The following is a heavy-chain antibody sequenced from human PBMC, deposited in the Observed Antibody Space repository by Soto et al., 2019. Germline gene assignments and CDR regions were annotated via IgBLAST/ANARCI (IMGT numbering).Heavy chain of an antibody. CDR3: TRHKRDLRFLEWSYYFDY. CDR2: ISYDGSNK. Sequence: QVQLVESGGGVVQPGRSLRLSCAASGFTFSSYAMHWVRQAPGKGLEWVAVISYDGSNKYYADSVKGRFTISRYNSKNTLYLQMNSLRAEDTAVYYCTRHKRDLRFLEWSYYFDYWGQGTLVTVSS. D-gene: IGHD3-3*01. CDR1: GFTFSSYA. V-gene: IGHV3-30-3*01. J-gene: IGHJ4*02.